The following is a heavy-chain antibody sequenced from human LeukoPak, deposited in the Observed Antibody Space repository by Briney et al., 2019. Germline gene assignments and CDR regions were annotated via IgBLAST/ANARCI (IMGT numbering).Heavy chain of an antibody. D-gene: IGHD3-10*01. J-gene: IGHJ4*02. CDR1: GFTFSSYE. CDR2: ISSSGSTI. CDR3: ARDSPNDYGSGSSPPLLDY. Sequence: GGSLRLSCAASGFTFSSYEMNWVRQAPGKGLEWVSYISSSGSTIYYADSVKGRFTISRDNAKSSLYLQMNSLRAEDTAVYYCARDSPNDYGSGSSPPLLDYLGQGTLVTVSS. V-gene: IGHV3-48*03.